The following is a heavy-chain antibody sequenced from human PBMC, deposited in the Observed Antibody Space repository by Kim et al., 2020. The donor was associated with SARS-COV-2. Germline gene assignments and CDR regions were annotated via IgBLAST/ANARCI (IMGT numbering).Heavy chain of an antibody. V-gene: IGHV3-72*01. Sequence: AYVKGRFTISRDESKNSLYLQMNSLKTEYTAVHYCARAFRDIVATRHVDYWGQGTLVSVSS. D-gene: IGHD5-12*01. CDR3: ARAFRDIVATRHVDY. J-gene: IGHJ4*02.